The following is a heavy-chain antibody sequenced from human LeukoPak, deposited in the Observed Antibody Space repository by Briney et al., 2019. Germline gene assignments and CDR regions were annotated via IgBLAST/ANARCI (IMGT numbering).Heavy chain of an antibody. D-gene: IGHD2-15*01. CDR1: GGSFSGYY. Sequence: SETLSLTCAVYGGSFSGYYWSWIRQRPGKGLEWIGEINHSGSTNYNPSLKSRVTISVDTSKNQFSLKLSSVTAADTAVYYCARFRYCSGGSCYSSVWFDPWGQGTLVTVSS. V-gene: IGHV4-34*01. CDR2: INHSGST. CDR3: ARFRYCSGGSCYSSVWFDP. J-gene: IGHJ5*02.